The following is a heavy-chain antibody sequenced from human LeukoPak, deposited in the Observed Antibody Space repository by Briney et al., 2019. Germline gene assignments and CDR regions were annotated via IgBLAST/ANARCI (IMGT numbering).Heavy chain of an antibody. Sequence: PSETLSLTCTVAGGSITNGDNYWSWIRQPPGKGLEWIGYIYHSGSTYYNPSIESRVTVSVDTSKNQFSLKLRSVTAADTAVYYCARDSSGASYVVWGQGTLVTVSS. CDR2: IYHSGST. D-gene: IGHD1-26*01. V-gene: IGHV4-30-4*01. CDR1: GGSITNGDNY. J-gene: IGHJ4*02. CDR3: ARDSSGASYVV.